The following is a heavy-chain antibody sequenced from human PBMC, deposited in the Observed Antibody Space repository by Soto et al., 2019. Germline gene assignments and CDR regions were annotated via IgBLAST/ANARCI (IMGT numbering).Heavy chain of an antibody. CDR1: GAGTFSGSYY. D-gene: IGHD5-12*01. Sequence: TLSLTCSVAGAGTFSGSYYWSWIRQRPGKGLECLGYIFNSGSAYYNPSLRSRVTISIETSKDEFSLTLSSVTAADTAVYFCARGYSGYDYNFDYWGQGISVTVSS. V-gene: IGHV4-31*03. J-gene: IGHJ4*02. CDR2: IFNSGSA. CDR3: ARGYSGYDYNFDY.